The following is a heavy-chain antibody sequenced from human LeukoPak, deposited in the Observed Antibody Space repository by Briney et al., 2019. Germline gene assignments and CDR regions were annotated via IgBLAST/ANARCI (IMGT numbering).Heavy chain of an antibody. J-gene: IGHJ4*02. D-gene: IGHD3/OR15-3a*01. CDR2: IYSGGST. V-gene: IGHV3-66*01. CDR3: ARDRTESRGFDY. CDR1: GFTVSSNY. Sequence: GGYLRLSCAASGFTVSSNYMSWVRQAPGKGLEWVSVIYSGGSTYYADSVKGRFTISRDNSKNTLYLQMNSLRAEDTAVYYCARDRTESRGFDYWGQGTLVTVSS.